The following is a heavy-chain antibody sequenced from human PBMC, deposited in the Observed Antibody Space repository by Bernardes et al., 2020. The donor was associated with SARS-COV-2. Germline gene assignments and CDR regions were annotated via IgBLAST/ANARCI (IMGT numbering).Heavy chain of an antibody. D-gene: IGHD6-19*01. Sequence: SLSLSFAPSGVPFSCYPMNWVRQSPGKGLEWVSSISSSRTYILYADSVKGRFTISRDNAENSLFLQMNSLRAEDTAIYYCARGGDTSGWCLDYWGQGTLVTVSS. CDR3: ARGGDTSGWCLDY. CDR1: GVPFSCYP. J-gene: IGHJ4*02. V-gene: IGHV3-21*01. CDR2: ISSSRTYI.